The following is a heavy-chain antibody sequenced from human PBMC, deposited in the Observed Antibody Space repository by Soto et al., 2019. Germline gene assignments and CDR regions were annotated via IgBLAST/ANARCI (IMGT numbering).Heavy chain of an antibody. D-gene: IGHD3-10*01. Sequence: PSETLSLTCAVYGGSFSGYYWSWIRQPPGKGLEWIGEINHSGSTNYNPSLKSRVTISVDTSKNQFSLNVNSVTAADTAVYYCARHGSGSQYPIDHWGQGTLVTVSS. V-gene: IGHV4-34*01. CDR3: ARHGSGSQYPIDH. CDR1: GGSFSGYY. CDR2: INHSGST. J-gene: IGHJ4*02.